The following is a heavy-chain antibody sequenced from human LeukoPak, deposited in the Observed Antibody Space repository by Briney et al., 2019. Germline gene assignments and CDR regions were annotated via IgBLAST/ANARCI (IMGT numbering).Heavy chain of an antibody. CDR2: ISSSSSYI. CDR3: ARGGGSYYEVDY. CDR1: GFPFSEYW. V-gene: IGHV3-21*01. J-gene: IGHJ4*02. Sequence: GGSLRLSCAASGFPFSEYWMNWVRQAPGKGLEWVSSISSSSSYIYYADSVKGRFTISRDNAKNSLYLQMNSLRAEDTAVYYCARGGGSYYEVDYWGQGTLVTVSS. D-gene: IGHD1-26*01.